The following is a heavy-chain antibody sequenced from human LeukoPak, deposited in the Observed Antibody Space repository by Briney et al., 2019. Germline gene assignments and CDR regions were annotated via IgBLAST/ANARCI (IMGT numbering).Heavy chain of an antibody. CDR1: GGSISSSSYY. CDR2: IYYGGNI. CDR3: ARQIRYTYDPNWFHP. V-gene: IGHV4-39*01. J-gene: IGHJ5*02. Sequence: SETLSLTCTVSGGSISSSSYYWAWIRQPPGKGLEWIGSIYYGGNINYDPSLQSRVTISIDTSKNQFSLSLTSVTAADTAVYFCARQIRYTYDPNWFHPWGQGTLVTVSS. D-gene: IGHD5-12*01.